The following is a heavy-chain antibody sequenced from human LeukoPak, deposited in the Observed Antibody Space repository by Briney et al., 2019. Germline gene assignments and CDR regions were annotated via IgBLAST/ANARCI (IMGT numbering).Heavy chain of an antibody. Sequence: PGRSLRLSCAASGFTFDDYAMHWVRQAPGKGLEWVSGINWNSDNIGYADSVKGRFTISRDNAKNSLYLQMNSLRAEDTALYYCAKMAGSSQALDYWGQGTQVTVSS. CDR2: INWNSDNI. D-gene: IGHD1-26*01. CDR1: GFTFDDYA. CDR3: AKMAGSSQALDY. V-gene: IGHV3-9*01. J-gene: IGHJ4*02.